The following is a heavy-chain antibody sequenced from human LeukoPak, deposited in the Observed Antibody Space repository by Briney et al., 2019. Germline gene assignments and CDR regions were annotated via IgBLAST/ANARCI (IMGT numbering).Heavy chain of an antibody. CDR1: GLTVSSYG. CDR2: IIGSAVNT. J-gene: IGHJ3*02. Sequence: GESLRLSCGASGLTVSSYGMSWVRQAPGKGLEWVSTIIGSAVNTYYADSVKGRFTISRDDSKNTVYLQMNSLRAEDTAVYYCARVPVHYYDSSGRSASLDIWGQGTMVTVSS. D-gene: IGHD3-22*01. V-gene: IGHV3-23*01. CDR3: ARVPVHYYDSSGRSASLDI.